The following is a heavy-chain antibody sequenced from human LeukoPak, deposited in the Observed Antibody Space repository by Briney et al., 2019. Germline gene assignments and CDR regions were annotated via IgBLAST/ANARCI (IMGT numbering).Heavy chain of an antibody. D-gene: IGHD6-6*01. V-gene: IGHV1-18*04. J-gene: IGHJ3*02. Sequence: ASVKVSCKASGYTFTGYYMHWVRQAPGQGLDWMGWISAYNGNKVYAQELQGRVTMTTDTSTSTAYMELRSLRSDDTAVYYCARDRWSSSSSEGTLDIWGQGTMVTVSS. CDR1: GYTFTGYY. CDR3: ARDRWSSSSSEGTLDI. CDR2: ISAYNGNK.